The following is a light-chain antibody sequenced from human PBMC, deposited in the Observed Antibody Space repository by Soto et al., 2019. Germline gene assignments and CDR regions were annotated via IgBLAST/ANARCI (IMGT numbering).Light chain of an antibody. CDR2: AAS. CDR3: QKYNGVPLT. Sequence: DIQMTQSPSSLSAPVGHRVTITCRASQGINNYLAWYQQKPGKVPKVLIYAASTLQSGVPSRFSGSGSGTDFTVTISSLQPEDVAIYYCQKYNGVPLTFGGGTKVEIK. J-gene: IGKJ4*01. CDR1: QGINNY. V-gene: IGKV1-27*01.